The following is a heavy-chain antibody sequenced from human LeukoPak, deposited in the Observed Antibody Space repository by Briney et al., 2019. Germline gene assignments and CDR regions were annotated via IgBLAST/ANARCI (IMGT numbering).Heavy chain of an antibody. V-gene: IGHV1-2*02. CDR1: GYTFTGYY. D-gene: IGHD5-24*01. CDR3: ARGRIEVEMATIYHFFFDY. J-gene: IGHJ4*02. Sequence: ASVKVSCKASGYTFTGYYMHWVRQAPGQGLEWMGWINPNSGGTNYAQKFQGRVTMTRDTSISTAYMELSRLRSDDTAVYYCARGRIEVEMATIYHFFFDYWGQGTLVTVSS. CDR2: INPNSGGT.